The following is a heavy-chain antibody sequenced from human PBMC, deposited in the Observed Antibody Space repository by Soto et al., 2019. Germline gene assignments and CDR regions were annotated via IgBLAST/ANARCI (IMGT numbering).Heavy chain of an antibody. CDR3: ANSPVGKIGSG. D-gene: IGHD6-13*01. V-gene: IGHV3-72*01. Sequence: EVQLVESGGGLAQPGGSLRLSCVGSGFSFSDHHMDWVRQAPGKGLEWVGRARNRAGSYTTEYAASVKGRFTSSTDDSKNSLYVQMNSLKTDYTAVYYCANSPVGKIGSGWGQGTLVTVSS. CDR1: GFSFSDHH. J-gene: IGHJ4*02. CDR2: ARNRAGSYTT.